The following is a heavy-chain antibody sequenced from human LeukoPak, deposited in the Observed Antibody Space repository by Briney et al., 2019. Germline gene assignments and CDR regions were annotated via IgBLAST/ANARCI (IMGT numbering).Heavy chain of an antibody. CDR3: ARAPGDFWSGYYNEFYFDY. CDR1: GGSISSSSYY. V-gene: IGHV4-39*07. Sequence: KPSETLSLTCTVSGGSISSSSYYWGWIRQPPGKGLEWIGSIYYSGSTYYNPSLKSRVTISVDTSKNQFSLKLSSVTAADTAVYYCARAPGDFWSGYYNEFYFDYWGQGTLVTVSS. D-gene: IGHD3-3*01. CDR2: IYYSGST. J-gene: IGHJ4*02.